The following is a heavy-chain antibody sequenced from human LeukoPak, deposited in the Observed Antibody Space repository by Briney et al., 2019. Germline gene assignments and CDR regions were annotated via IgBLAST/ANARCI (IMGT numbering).Heavy chain of an antibody. Sequence: MASETLSLTCAVSEMSFSAYYWNWIRQSPGKGLEWIGEINYGGSTKYTPSLEGRGTILIDTSKNQFSLKLTSVTAADTAVYYCARGFPPGSGSRGSHAFDVWGQGTMVTVSS. V-gene: IGHV4-34*01. J-gene: IGHJ3*01. D-gene: IGHD6-19*01. CDR3: ARGFPPGSGSRGSHAFDV. CDR1: EMSFSAYY. CDR2: INYGGST.